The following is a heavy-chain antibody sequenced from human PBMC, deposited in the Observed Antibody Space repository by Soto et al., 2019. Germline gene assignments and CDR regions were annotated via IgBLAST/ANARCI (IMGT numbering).Heavy chain of an antibody. CDR2: IYRDDDK. V-gene: IGHV2-5*02. J-gene: IGHJ5*02. CDR1: GFSLTSYALG. D-gene: IGHD3-10*01. Sequence: QITLNESGPTLVTPTQTLTLTCTFSGFSLTSYALGVCWFRQSPGKALEWLAIIYRDDDKHYRQSLEGRLTITKNTNINHVLLTMTNMEPSDTATYYCAHRGHYSSGSYLSWLDPWGQGILVTVSS. CDR3: AHRGHYSSGSYLSWLDP.